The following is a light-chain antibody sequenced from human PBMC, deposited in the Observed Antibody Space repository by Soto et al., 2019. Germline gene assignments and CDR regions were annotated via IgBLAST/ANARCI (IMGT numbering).Light chain of an antibody. CDR3: QQYGSSPLT. Sequence: EIVLTQSPGTLSLSPGERATFSCRASQSVSSNLAWYQQKPGQAPRLLIYGASTRATGIPARFSGSGSGTDFTLTISRLEPEDFAVYYCQQYGSSPLTFGGGTKVDIK. CDR2: GAS. V-gene: IGKV3-20*01. CDR1: QSVSSN. J-gene: IGKJ4*01.